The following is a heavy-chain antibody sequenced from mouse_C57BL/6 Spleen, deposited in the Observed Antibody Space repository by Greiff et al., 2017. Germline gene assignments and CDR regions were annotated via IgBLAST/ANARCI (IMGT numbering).Heavy chain of an antibody. V-gene: IGHV6-6*01. CDR1: GFTFSDAC. J-gene: IGHJ2*01. CDR2: IRNKANNHAT. CDR3: TRGGNYDYFDY. Sequence: EVQLVESGGGLVQPGGSMRLSCAASGFTFSDACMGWVRQSPEKGLEWVADIRNKANNHATYYAESVQGRFTISRDHSKSSVYLQMNSLRAEDTGIYCCTRGGNYDYFDYWGQGTTVTVAS. D-gene: IGHD2-1*01.